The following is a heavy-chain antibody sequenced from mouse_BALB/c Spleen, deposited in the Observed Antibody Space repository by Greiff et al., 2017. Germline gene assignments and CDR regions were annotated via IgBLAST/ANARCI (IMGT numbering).Heavy chain of an antibody. J-gene: IGHJ4*01. CDR2: IWGGGST. D-gene: IGHD2-3*01. Sequence: VQLVESGPGLVAPSQSLSITCTVSGFSLTDYGVSWIRQPPGKGLEWLGVIWGGGSTYYNSALKSRLSISKDNSKSQVFLKMNSLQTDDTAMYYCAKHPPYDGYYAYAMDYWGQGTSVTVSS. CDR1: GFSLTDYG. CDR3: AKHPPYDGYYAYAMDY. V-gene: IGHV2-6-5*01.